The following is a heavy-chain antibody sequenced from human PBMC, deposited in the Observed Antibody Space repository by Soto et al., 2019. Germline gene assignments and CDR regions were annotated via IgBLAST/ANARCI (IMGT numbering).Heavy chain of an antibody. Sequence: GGSLRLSCAASGFTFSSYWMHWVRQAPGKGLVWVSRINSDGSSTSYADSVKGRFTISRDNAKNTLYLQMNSLRAEDTAVYYCARVAAAGTKGVYYYYYYMDVWGKGTTVTVSS. J-gene: IGHJ6*03. V-gene: IGHV3-74*01. CDR2: INSDGSST. CDR1: GFTFSSYW. CDR3: ARVAAAGTKGVYYYYYYMDV. D-gene: IGHD6-13*01.